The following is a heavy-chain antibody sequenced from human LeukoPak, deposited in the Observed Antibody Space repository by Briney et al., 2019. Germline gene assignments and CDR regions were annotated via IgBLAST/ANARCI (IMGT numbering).Heavy chain of an antibody. CDR3: ARAGQWLVRWFDP. Sequence: SETLSLTCTVYGGSFSSYYWNWIRQPPGKGLEWIGEINHSGITNYNPSLKSRVTISVDTSKNQFSLKVRSVTAADTAVYYCARAGQWLVRWFDPWGQGTLVTVSS. D-gene: IGHD6-19*01. V-gene: IGHV4-34*01. J-gene: IGHJ5*02. CDR1: GGSFSSYY. CDR2: INHSGIT.